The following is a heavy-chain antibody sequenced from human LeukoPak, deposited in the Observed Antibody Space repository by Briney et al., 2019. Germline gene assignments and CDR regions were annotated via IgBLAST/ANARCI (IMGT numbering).Heavy chain of an antibody. V-gene: IGHV3-30*18. CDR3: AKDFYRRYYYDSSGYYSGYYYYGMDV. CDR1: GFTFSSYG. D-gene: IGHD3-22*01. Sequence: PGGSLRLSCAASGFTFSSYGMHWVRQAPGKGLEWVAVIPYDGSNKYYADSVKGRFTISRDNSKNTLYLQMNSLRAEDTAVYYCAKDFYRRYYYDSSGYYSGYYYYGMDVWGQGTTVTVSS. J-gene: IGHJ6*02. CDR2: IPYDGSNK.